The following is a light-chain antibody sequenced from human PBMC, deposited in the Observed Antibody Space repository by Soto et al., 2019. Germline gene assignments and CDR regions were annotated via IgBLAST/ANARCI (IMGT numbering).Light chain of an antibody. CDR3: QQRSKWPRT. V-gene: IGKV3-11*01. J-gene: IGKJ1*01. CDR2: DAS. Sequence: EIVLTQSPATLSLSPGERATLSCRASQSVSSYLAWYQQKPGQAPRLLIYDASNRATGIPARFSGSGSGTDLTLTISSLEPEEFAVYYCQQRSKWPRTFGQGTKVEIK. CDR1: QSVSSY.